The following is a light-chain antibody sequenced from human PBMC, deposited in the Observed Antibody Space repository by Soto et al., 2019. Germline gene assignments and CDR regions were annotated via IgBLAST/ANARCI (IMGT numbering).Light chain of an antibody. V-gene: IGKV3-15*01. CDR1: QSISTE. CDR3: QQGHNWPLT. J-gene: IGKJ2*01. Sequence: EIVMTQSPATLSVSPGERATLSCRASQSISTELAWYQQKPGQPPVLLTYSASTTSTGVPARFTGSGSGSEFTLTISGLQSDDFAVYYCQQGHNWPLTFGQGTRLEI. CDR2: SAS.